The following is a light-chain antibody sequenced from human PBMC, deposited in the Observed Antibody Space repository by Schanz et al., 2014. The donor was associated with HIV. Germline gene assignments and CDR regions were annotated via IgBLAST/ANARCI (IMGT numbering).Light chain of an antibody. CDR2: RND. J-gene: IGLJ1*01. Sequence: QSVPTQPPSASGTPGQTVTISCSGSTSNIETNYVYWFQHLPGTAPKLLIYRNDQRPSGVPDRVSASKSGTSASLAITGLQAEDEADYYCQSYDSSLSGCVFGTGTKLTVL. CDR1: TSNIETNY. V-gene: IGLV1-47*01. CDR3: QSYDSSLSGCV.